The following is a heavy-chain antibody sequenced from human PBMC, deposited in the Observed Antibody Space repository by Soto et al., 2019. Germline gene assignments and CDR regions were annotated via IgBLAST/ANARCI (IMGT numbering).Heavy chain of an antibody. Sequence: GRSLRLPCVGSGFTCNSHGMHWVRQAPGKGLEWVAVISYDGSNKYYEESVKGRFTISRDNSRNTVYLQLNSLRAEDTALYYCAQDRTAILAEVSWLESWGQGTLVTVSS. J-gene: IGHJ5*02. CDR3: AQDRTAILAEVSWLES. D-gene: IGHD5-12*01. V-gene: IGHV3-30*18. CDR1: GFTCNSHG. CDR2: ISYDGSNK.